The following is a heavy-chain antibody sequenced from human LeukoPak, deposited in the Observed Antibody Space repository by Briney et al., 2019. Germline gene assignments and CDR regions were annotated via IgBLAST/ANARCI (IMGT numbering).Heavy chain of an antibody. V-gene: IGHV3-66*01. Sequence: GGSLTLSCAASGFTASNNYMSWVRQAPGKGLEWVSVIYSGGSTYYADSVKGRFTISRDNSRNTMYLQMNSLRAEDTAVYYCARRATANSGYHFDYWGQGTLVTVSS. CDR3: ARRATANSGYHFDY. CDR2: IYSGGST. J-gene: IGHJ4*02. D-gene: IGHD3-22*01. CDR1: GFTASNNY.